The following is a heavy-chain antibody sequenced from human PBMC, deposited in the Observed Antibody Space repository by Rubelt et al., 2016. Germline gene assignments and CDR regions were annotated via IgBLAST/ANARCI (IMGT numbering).Heavy chain of an antibody. D-gene: IGHD7-27*01. CDR3: ARDSNWGFDY. CDR2: IGSTI. J-gene: IGHJ4*02. V-gene: IGHV3-48*01. CDR1: GFPFSTYS. Sequence: EVQLVESGGGLVQPGGSLRLSCAASGFPFSTYSMNWVRQAQGKGLEWVSHIGSTIDYVDSLKGRFTISRDKAKNSVYREMSSLRAEDSAVYYCARDSNWGFDYWGQGIQVTVSS.